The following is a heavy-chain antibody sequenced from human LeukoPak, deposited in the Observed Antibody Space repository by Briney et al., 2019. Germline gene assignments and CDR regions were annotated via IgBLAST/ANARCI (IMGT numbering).Heavy chain of an antibody. CDR1: GGSISSSNYY. D-gene: IGHD1-26*01. J-gene: IGHJ4*02. V-gene: IGHV4-39*07. CDR3: ARESGAFCPFGF. Sequence: SETLSLTCTVSGGSISSSNYYWGWIRQPPGKGLEWIANIYYSGSTYYNPSLKSRVSMSIDNSKNQLSLKLTSVTAADTAIYYCARESGAFCPFGFWGQGTLVTVSS. CDR2: IYYSGST.